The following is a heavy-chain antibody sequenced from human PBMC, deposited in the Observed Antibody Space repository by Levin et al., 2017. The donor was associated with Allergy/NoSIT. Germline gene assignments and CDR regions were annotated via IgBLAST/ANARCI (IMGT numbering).Heavy chain of an antibody. J-gene: IGHJ4*02. CDR3: ARCSPRSAYCDY. V-gene: IGHV4-59*01. Sequence: SETLSLTCTVSGDSISSYSWTWIRQPPGKGLEWIGYIYYTGTATYNPSLKSRVTISVDTSKRQFSLKMSSVTAADTDVYYCARCSPRSAYCDYWGQGTLVTVSS. CDR1: GDSISSYS. D-gene: IGHD6-13*01. CDR2: IYYTGTA.